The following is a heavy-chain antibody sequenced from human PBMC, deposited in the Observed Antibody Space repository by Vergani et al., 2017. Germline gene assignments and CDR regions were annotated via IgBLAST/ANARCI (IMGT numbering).Heavy chain of an antibody. CDR2: ILSGGGVK. D-gene: IGHD2-8*01. CDR1: GFTLSKYA. J-gene: IGHJ1*01. V-gene: IGHV3-23*01. Sequence: EEQLLESGGDLVQPGGSLRLSCAASGFTLSKYAMTWVRQTPEKGLEWVSSILSGGGVKYNLDSVKGRFTISRDNSKNTLYLQMNNLRVEDTAKYYCAKWGSDCRNGSCYSMSYFQNWGQGTLAIVSS. CDR3: AKWGSDCRNGSCYSMSYFQN.